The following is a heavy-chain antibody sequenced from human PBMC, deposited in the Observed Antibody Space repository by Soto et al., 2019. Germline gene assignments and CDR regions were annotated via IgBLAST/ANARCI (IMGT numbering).Heavy chain of an antibody. Sequence: EVQVLESGGGMAQPGGSLRLSCAVSGFPFSTYAVSWVRQAPGKGLEWVSAISSGGGETYYADSVRGRFTISRDNSKNTLYLQMNSLRAEDMALYYCATLYISSANEAFEFWGPGKVVTVSS. CDR2: ISSGGGET. CDR3: ATLYISSANEAFEF. J-gene: IGHJ3*01. D-gene: IGHD3-10*01. CDR1: GFPFSTYA. V-gene: IGHV3-23*01.